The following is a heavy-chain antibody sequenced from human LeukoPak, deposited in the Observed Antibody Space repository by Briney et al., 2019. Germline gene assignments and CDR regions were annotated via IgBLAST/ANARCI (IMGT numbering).Heavy chain of an antibody. CDR3: AKHYGSETYYNYLDY. CDR1: GFTFSSYA. CDR2: ISSNGGGT. Sequence: GGSLRLSCAASGFTFSSYAMSWVRRAPGKGLEWVSAISSNGGGTFYADSVKGQFTISRDNSQNTLYLQMNSLRAEDTAIYYCAKHYGSETYYNYLDYWGQGTLVTVSS. D-gene: IGHD3-10*01. J-gene: IGHJ4*02. V-gene: IGHV3-23*01.